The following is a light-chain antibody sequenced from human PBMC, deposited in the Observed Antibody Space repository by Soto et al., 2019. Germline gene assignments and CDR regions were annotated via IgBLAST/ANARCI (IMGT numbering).Light chain of an antibody. CDR3: QQYGCSPLYN. V-gene: IGKV3-20*01. Sequence: EIVLTQSPGTLSLSPGDRATLSCRASQSVIGNYLAWYQQKPGQAPRLLIWAASSRAAGTPDRFSGSGSGTDFTITISRLDPEDFAVYYCQQYGCSPLYNFGQGTKLEIK. J-gene: IGKJ2*01. CDR2: AAS. CDR1: QSVIGNY.